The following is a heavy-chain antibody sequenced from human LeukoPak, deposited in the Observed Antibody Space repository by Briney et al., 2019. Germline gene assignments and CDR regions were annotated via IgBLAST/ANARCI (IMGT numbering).Heavy chain of an antibody. D-gene: IGHD3-22*01. J-gene: IGHJ3*02. Sequence: SVKVSCKASRGTFSSYTISWVRQAPGQGLEWMGRIIPILDIASYAQKFQGRVTITADKSPSTAYMELSSLKSEDTAVYYCARVSGYYYDSSGYSPLGAFDIWGQGTMVTVSS. CDR1: RGTFSSYT. CDR2: IIPILDIA. CDR3: ARVSGYYYDSSGYSPLGAFDI. V-gene: IGHV1-69*02.